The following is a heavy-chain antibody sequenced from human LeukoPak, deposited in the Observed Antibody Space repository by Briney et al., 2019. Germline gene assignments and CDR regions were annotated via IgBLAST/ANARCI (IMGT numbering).Heavy chain of an antibody. CDR3: ARHLYGSGYDY. V-gene: IGHV5-51*01. J-gene: IGHJ4*02. D-gene: IGHD3-10*01. Sequence: GESLKISWKGSGYSFTSYWIGWVRQMPGKGLEWMGIIYPGGSDTRYSPSFQGQVTISADKSISTAYLQWSSLKASDTAVYCCARHLYGSGYDYWGQGTLVTVSS. CDR1: GYSFTSYW. CDR2: IYPGGSDT.